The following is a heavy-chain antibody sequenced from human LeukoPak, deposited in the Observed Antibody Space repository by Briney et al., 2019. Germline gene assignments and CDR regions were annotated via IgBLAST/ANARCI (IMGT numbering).Heavy chain of an antibody. J-gene: IGHJ6*03. CDR3: ARTSGTYNYYMDV. Sequence: GESLKISCKGSGYSSTSYWIGWVRQMPGKGLEWMGIIYPGDSDTRYSPSFQGQVTISADKSISTAYLQWSGLKASDTAMYYCARTSGTYNYYMDVWGKGTPVTVSS. D-gene: IGHD2-15*01. V-gene: IGHV5-51*01. CDR1: GYSSTSYW. CDR2: IYPGDSDT.